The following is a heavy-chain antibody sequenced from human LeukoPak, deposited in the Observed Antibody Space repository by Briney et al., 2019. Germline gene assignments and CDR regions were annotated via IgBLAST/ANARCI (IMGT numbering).Heavy chain of an antibody. Sequence: SVKVSCKASGYIFITYGISWVRQAPGQGLEWMGRIIPILGIANYAQKFQGRVTITADKSTSTAYMELSSLRSEDTAVYYCARAPNRDGYNLFSYYYGMDVWGQGTTVTVSS. D-gene: IGHD5-24*01. CDR3: ARAPNRDGYNLFSYYYGMDV. CDR2: IIPILGIA. J-gene: IGHJ6*02. CDR1: GYIFITYG. V-gene: IGHV1-69*04.